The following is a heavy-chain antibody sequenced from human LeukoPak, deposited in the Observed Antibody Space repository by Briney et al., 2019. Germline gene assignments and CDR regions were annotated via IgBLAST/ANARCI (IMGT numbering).Heavy chain of an antibody. CDR1: GYTFTSYY. D-gene: IGHD5-18*01. J-gene: IGHJ6*03. Sequence: ASVKVSCKASGYTFTSYYMHWVRQAPGQGLEWMGIINPSGGSTSYAQKFQGRVTMTRDMSTSTVYMELSSLRSEDTAVYYCARGYSYGYSSYYYYIDVWGKGTTVTISS. CDR2: INPSGGST. V-gene: IGHV1-46*01. CDR3: ARGYSYGYSSYYYYIDV.